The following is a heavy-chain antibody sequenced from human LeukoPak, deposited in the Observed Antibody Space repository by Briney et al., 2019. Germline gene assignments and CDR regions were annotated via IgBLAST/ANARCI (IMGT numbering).Heavy chain of an antibody. CDR3: ARGRGYSYVYVY. CDR1: GITFSSYS. D-gene: IGHD5-18*01. Sequence: GGSLRLSCAASGITFSSYSMSWVRQAPGKGLEWVSSISSSSSYIYYADSVKGRFTISRDNAKNSLYLQMNSLRAEDTAVYYCARGRGYSYVYVYWGQGTLVTVSS. J-gene: IGHJ4*02. CDR2: ISSSSSYI. V-gene: IGHV3-21*01.